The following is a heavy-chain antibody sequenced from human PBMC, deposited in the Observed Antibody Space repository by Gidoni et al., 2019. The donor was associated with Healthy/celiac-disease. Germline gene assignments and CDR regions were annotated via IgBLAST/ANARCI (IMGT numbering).Heavy chain of an antibody. CDR3: ARDPWDHGSGGSCYSTIDY. Sequence: QVQLVESGGGVVQPGRSLRLSCAASGFTFSSSGMHWVRQAPGKGLEWVAVIWYDGSNKYYADSVKGRFTISRDNSKNTLYLQMNSLRAEDTAVYYCARDPWDHGSGGSCYSTIDYWGQGTLVTVSS. V-gene: IGHV3-33*01. CDR2: IWYDGSNK. CDR1: GFTFSSSG. J-gene: IGHJ4*02. D-gene: IGHD2-15*01.